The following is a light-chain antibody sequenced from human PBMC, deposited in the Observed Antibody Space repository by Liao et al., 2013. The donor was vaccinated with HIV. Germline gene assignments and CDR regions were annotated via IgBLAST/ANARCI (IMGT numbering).Light chain of an antibody. CDR3: QVWDSNSDHYV. J-gene: IGLJ1*01. V-gene: IGLV3-1*01. CDR1: KMGDKF. CDR2: QDA. Sequence: SYELTQPPSVSVSPGQTASITCSGPKMGDKFVSWYQQRPGQSPVLVIYQDAKRPSGIPERFSGSNSGSTATLTISRVEAGDEADYYCQVWDSNSDHYVFGTGTRVTVL.